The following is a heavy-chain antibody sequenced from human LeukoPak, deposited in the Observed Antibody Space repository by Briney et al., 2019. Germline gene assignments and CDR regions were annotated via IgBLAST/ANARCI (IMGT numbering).Heavy chain of an antibody. CDR1: GFTFSSYS. CDR3: ATGDSSGYYPVDAFDI. Sequence: PGGSLRLSCAASGFTFSSYSMNWVRQAPGKGLEWVSYISSSSSTIYYADSVKGRFTISRDNAKNSLYLQMNSLRAEDTAVYYCATGDSSGYYPVDAFDIWGQGTMVTVSS. J-gene: IGHJ3*02. CDR2: ISSSSSTI. V-gene: IGHV3-48*04. D-gene: IGHD3-22*01.